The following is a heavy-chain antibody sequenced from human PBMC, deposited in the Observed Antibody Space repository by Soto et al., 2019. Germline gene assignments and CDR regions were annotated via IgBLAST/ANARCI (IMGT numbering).Heavy chain of an antibody. CDR1: GGTFSSYA. Sequence: QVQLVQSGAEVKKPGSSVKVSCKASGGTFSSYAISWVRQAPGQGLEWMGGIIPIFGTANYAQKFQGRVTGTADKTTSTAYRELSSLRSEDTAVYYCARGTGSSSRLYYYYGMDVWGQGTTVTVSS. D-gene: IGHD6-6*01. CDR3: ARGTGSSSRLYYYYGMDV. CDR2: IIPIFGTA. V-gene: IGHV1-69*06. J-gene: IGHJ6*02.